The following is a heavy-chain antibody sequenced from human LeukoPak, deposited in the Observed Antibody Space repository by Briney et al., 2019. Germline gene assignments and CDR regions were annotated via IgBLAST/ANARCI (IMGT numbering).Heavy chain of an antibody. CDR2: IYYSGST. CDR3: ARASRDYYGSGSYFDVFDY. CDR1: GGSISSGDYY. V-gene: IGHV4-30-4*08. Sequence: SQTLSLTCTVSGGSISSGDYYRSWIRQPPGKGLEWIGYIYYSGSTYYNPSLKSRVTISVDTSKNQFSLKLSSVTAADTAVYYCARASRDYYGSGSYFDVFDYWGQGTLVTVSS. J-gene: IGHJ4*02. D-gene: IGHD3-10*01.